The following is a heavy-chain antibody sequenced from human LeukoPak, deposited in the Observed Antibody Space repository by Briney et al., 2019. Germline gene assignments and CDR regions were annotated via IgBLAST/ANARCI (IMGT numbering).Heavy chain of an antibody. CDR1: GGSVSRYN. D-gene: IGHD6-19*01. V-gene: IGHV4-59*02. J-gene: IGHJ4*01. CDR3: TRVLSSGWYDYFDY. Sequence: SETLSLTCTVSGGSVSRYNWSWIRQPPGKGLEWIGYIYYSGSTNYNPSLKSRVTISVDTSKNQFSLKLNSVTAADTAVYYCTRVLSSGWYDYFDYWGHGTLVTVSS. CDR2: IYYSGST.